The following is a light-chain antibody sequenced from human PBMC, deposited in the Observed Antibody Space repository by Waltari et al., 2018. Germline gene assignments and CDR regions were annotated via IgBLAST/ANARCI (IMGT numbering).Light chain of an antibody. Sequence: SSELTQDPAVSVALGQTVSITCQGDSLRRYYASWYQQKPRQAPLLVIYGKNSRPSGIQDRFSGSRSGNTASLTITGAQAEDEADYYCNSRDSNNNRVFFGGGTKLTVL. J-gene: IGLJ2*01. V-gene: IGLV3-19*01. CDR3: NSRDSNNNRVF. CDR1: SLRRYY. CDR2: GKN.